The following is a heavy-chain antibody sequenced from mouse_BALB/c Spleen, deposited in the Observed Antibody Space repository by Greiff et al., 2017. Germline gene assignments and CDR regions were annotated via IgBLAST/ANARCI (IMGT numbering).Heavy chain of an antibody. D-gene: IGHD2-10*02. CDR1: GYSITSGYY. CDR3: ARGGLYGNYDY. V-gene: IGHV3-6*02. CDR2: ISYDGSN. Sequence: EVKVEESGPGLVKPSQSLSLTCSVTGYSITSGYYWNWIRQFPGNKLEWVGYISYDGSNNYNPSLKNRISITRDTSKNQFFLKLNSVTTEDTATYYCARGGLYGNYDYWGQGTTLTVSS. J-gene: IGHJ2*01.